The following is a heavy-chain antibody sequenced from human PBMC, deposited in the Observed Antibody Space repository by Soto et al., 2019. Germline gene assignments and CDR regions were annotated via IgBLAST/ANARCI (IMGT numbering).Heavy chain of an antibody. CDR3: AKYSTSSPSRFFDL. CDR1: GFTFSIYG. Sequence: GGSLRLSCAASGFTFSIYGVAWIRQTPGKGLEWVSVIGAGSDGIQYVDSVKGRFSISRDNSKNTLYLHMNSLRAEDTAIYYCAKYSTSSPSRFFDLWGQGTLVTVSS. J-gene: IGHJ4*02. CDR2: IGAGSDGI. V-gene: IGHV3-23*01. D-gene: IGHD2-15*01.